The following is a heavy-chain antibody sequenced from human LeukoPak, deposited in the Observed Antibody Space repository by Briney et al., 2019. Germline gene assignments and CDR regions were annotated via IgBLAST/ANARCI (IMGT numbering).Heavy chain of an antibody. CDR2: IHGSSGST. J-gene: IGHJ4*02. V-gene: IGHV3-23*01. CDR1: GFTFSNYG. Sequence: GGSLRLSCSASGFTFSNYGMSWVRQAPGKGLEWVSGIHGSSGSTYYADSVKGRFTISRDNAKNTLYLQMNSLRAEDTAVYYCARVSEYQLPDYWGQGTLVTVSS. D-gene: IGHD2-2*01. CDR3: ARVSEYQLPDY.